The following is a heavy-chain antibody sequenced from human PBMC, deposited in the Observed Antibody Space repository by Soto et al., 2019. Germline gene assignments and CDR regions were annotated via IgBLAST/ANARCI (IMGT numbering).Heavy chain of an antibody. CDR3: ARGAQEGITGTTWFGTFDY. V-gene: IGHV3-13*01. J-gene: IGHJ4*02. D-gene: IGHD1-20*01. Sequence: PGGSLRLSCAASGFTFSSYDMHWVRQATGKGLEWVSAIGTAGDTYYPGSVKGRFTISRENAKNSLYLQMNSLRAEDTSVYYCARGAQEGITGTTWFGTFDYWGQGTLVTVSS. CDR1: GFTFSSYD. CDR2: IGTAGDT.